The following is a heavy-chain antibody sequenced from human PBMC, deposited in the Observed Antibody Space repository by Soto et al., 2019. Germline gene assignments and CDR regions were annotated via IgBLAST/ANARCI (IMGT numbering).Heavy chain of an antibody. Sequence: EVPVLESGGGLVQPGGSLRLSCEASGFTFTDYALSWVRQAPGKGLEWVSSVSGGGGSKYYADSVKGRFTISRDNSKNTVYLQMDSLRVDDTAVYYCAKTNDWFGEYWGQGTLVTVSS. D-gene: IGHD3-10*01. CDR2: VSGGGGSK. CDR3: AKTNDWFGEY. J-gene: IGHJ4*02. V-gene: IGHV3-23*01. CDR1: GFTFTDYA.